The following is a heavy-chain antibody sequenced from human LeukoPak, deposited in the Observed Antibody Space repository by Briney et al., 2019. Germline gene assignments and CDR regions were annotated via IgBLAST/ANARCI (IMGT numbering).Heavy chain of an antibody. CDR3: ARDVRYQTHYYYYYGMDV. J-gene: IGHJ6*02. CDR2: IYSGGST. D-gene: IGHD2-2*01. Sequence: GGSLRLSCAASRFTVSSNYMSWVRQAPGKGLEWVSVIYSGGSTYYADSVKGRFTISRDNSKNTLYLQMNSLRAEDTAVYYCARDVRYQTHYYYYYGMDVWGQGTTVTVSS. CDR1: RFTVSSNY. V-gene: IGHV3-53*01.